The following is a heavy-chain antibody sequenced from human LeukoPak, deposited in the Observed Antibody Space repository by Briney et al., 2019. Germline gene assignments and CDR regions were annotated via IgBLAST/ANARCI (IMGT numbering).Heavy chain of an antibody. CDR3: ARGYYDTSGYWLSFFDF. J-gene: IGHJ4*02. D-gene: IGHD3-22*01. V-gene: IGHV4-59*12. CDR2: IYYSGST. Sequence: SETLSLTCTVSGGSISSYYWSWIRQPPGKGLEWIGYIYYSGSTNYNPSLKSRVTISVDTSKNRFSQKLSSVTAADTAVYYCARGYYDTSGYWLSFFDFWGQGTLVTVSS. CDR1: GGSISSYY.